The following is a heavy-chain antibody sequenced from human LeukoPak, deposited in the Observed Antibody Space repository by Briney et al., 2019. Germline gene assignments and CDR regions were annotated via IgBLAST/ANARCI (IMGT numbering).Heavy chain of an antibody. CDR2: INPNSGGT. D-gene: IGHD6-13*01. CDR3: ARDINHVSIAAAGPDY. V-gene: IGHV1-2*02. CDR1: GYTFTGYY. Sequence: GASVKVSCKASGYTFTGYYMHWVRQAPGQGLEWMGWINPNSGGTNYAQKFQGRVTMTRDTSISTAYMELSRLRSDDTAVYYCARDINHVSIAAAGPDYWGQGTLVTVSS. J-gene: IGHJ4*02.